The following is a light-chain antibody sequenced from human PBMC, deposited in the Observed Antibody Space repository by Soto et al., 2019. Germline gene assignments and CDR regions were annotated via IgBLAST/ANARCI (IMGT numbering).Light chain of an antibody. CDR1: QSVSSY. J-gene: IGKJ3*01. CDR2: DAS. Sequence: EIVLTQSPATLSLSPGERATLSCRASQSVSSYLAWYQQKPGQAPRLLIYDASNRATGIPARFSGSGSGTDFTLTISSLEHEDFAVYYCQQRSNWPPRFTFGPGTKEEIK. CDR3: QQRSNWPPRFT. V-gene: IGKV3-11*01.